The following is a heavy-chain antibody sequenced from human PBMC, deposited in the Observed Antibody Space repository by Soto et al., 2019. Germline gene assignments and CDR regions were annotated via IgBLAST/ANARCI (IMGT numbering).Heavy chain of an antibody. Sequence: ASVKVSCKASGFTFTGYYIHWVRQAPGQGLEWMGWIRSNGGDPKYSQKFQDRVTMTRDTSMNTVSMELSRLRSDDTAVYYCAADERRCGEPPFDYWGQGTRVAVSS. J-gene: IGHJ4*02. V-gene: IGHV1-2*02. CDR3: AADERRCGEPPFDY. CDR2: IRSNGGDP. D-gene: IGHD2-21*01. CDR1: GFTFTGYY.